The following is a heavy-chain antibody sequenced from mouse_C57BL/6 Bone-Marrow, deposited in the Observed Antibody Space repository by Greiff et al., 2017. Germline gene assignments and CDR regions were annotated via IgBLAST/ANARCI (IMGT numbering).Heavy chain of an antibody. CDR2: IDPSDSET. CDR1: GYTFTSYW. D-gene: IGHD1-1*01. Sequence: VQLQQPGAELVRPGSSVKLSCKASGYTFTSYWMPWVKQRPIQGLEWIGNIDPSDSETHYNQKFKDKATLTVDKSASTAYMQLSSRTSEDSAVYYCARSRVVRRYPLDYWGQGTTLTVSS. J-gene: IGHJ2*01. V-gene: IGHV1-52*01. CDR3: ARSRVVRRYPLDY.